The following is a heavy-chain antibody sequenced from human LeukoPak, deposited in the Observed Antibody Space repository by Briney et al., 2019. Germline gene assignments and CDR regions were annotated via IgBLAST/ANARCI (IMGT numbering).Heavy chain of an antibody. Sequence: GGSLRLSCAASGFTSSDYYMSWIRQAPGKGLEWVANIKHDGSDSFYVDSVKGRFTIPRDNSENSLYLQMHSLRVEDTAMYFCARDRRPTIYGGLDSWGQGTVVTVSS. V-gene: IGHV3-7*01. J-gene: IGHJ4*02. CDR2: IKHDGSDS. D-gene: IGHD4-17*01. CDR3: ARDRRPTIYGGLDS. CDR1: GFTSSDYY.